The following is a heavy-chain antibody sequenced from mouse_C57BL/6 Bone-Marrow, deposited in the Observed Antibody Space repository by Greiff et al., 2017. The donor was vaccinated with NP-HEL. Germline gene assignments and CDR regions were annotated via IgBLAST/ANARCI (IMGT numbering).Heavy chain of an antibody. CDR1: GFNIKDYY. CDR2: IDPEDGDT. D-gene: IGHD1-1*01. CDR3: TTFFITTVVAHWYFDV. Sequence: EVQLQQSGAELVRPGASVKLSCTASGFNIKDYYMHWVKQRPEQGLEWIGRIDPEDGDTEYAPKFQGQATMTADTSSNTAYLQLSSLTSEDTAVYYGTTFFITTVVAHWYFDVWGTGTTVTVSS. V-gene: IGHV14-1*01. J-gene: IGHJ1*03.